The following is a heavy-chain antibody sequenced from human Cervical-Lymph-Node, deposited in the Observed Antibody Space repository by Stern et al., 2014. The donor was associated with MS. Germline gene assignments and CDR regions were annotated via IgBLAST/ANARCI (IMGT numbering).Heavy chain of an antibody. CDR3: ARVSTSFDD. CDR1: GGSISSYY. J-gene: IGHJ4*02. CDR2: ISYGGST. Sequence: VQLVQSGPGVVKPSETLSLTCTVSGGSISSYYWSWIRQPPGKGLEGIGYISYGGSTTYNSSLISRVSTILNTTQKKFFLKLDSVSAADTAVYFCARVSTSFDDWGQGTLVTVSS. V-gene: IGHV4-59*01.